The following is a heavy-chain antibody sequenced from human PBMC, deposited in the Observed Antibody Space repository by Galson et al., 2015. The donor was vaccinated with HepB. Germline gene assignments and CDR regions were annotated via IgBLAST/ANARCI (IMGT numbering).Heavy chain of an antibody. V-gene: IGHV3-21*01. CDR1: GFTFSSYS. CDR2: ISSSSSHI. Sequence: SLRLSCAASGFTFSSYSMNWVRQAPGKGLEWVSSISSSSSHIYYADSVKGRFTISRDNAKNSLYLQMNSLRAEETAVYYCARVVSSSWYTNWFDPWGQGTLVTVSS. J-gene: IGHJ5*02. D-gene: IGHD6-13*01. CDR3: ARVVSSSWYTNWFDP.